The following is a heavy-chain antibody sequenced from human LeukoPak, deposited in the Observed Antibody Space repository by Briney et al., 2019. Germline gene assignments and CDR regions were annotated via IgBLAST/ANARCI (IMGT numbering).Heavy chain of an antibody. CDR3: ARDAGYDFWSGYHQGWFDP. Sequence: PSETLSLTCAVSVYSISSGYYWGWIRQPPGKGLEWIGSIYRSGSTYYNPSLKSRVTISVDTSKNQFSLKLSSVTAADAAVYYCARDAGYDFWSGYHQGWFDPWGQGTLVTVSS. CDR1: VYSISSGYY. V-gene: IGHV4-38-2*02. CDR2: IYRSGST. J-gene: IGHJ5*02. D-gene: IGHD3-3*01.